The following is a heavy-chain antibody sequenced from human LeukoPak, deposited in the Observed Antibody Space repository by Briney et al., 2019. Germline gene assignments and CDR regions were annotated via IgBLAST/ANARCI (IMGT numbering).Heavy chain of an antibody. V-gene: IGHV3-23*01. D-gene: IGHD3-9*01. CDR2: ISGSGGST. J-gene: IGHJ4*02. CDR1: GFTLSSYA. CDR3: AKPGAYYDILTGHFDY. Sequence: GGSLRLSCAASGFTLSSYAMSWVRQAPGKGLEWVSAISGSGGSTYYADSVKGRFTTSRDNSKNTLYLQMNSLRAEDTAVYYCAKPGAYYDILTGHFDYWGQGTLVTVSS.